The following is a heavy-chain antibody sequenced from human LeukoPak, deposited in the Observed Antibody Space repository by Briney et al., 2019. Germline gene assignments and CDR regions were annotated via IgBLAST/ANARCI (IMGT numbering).Heavy chain of an antibody. D-gene: IGHD6-19*01. CDR2: IYYSGST. CDR1: GGSISSYY. V-gene: IGHV4-59*01. CDR3: ARRAYSSGWYYFDY. Sequence: NPSETLSLTCTVSGGSISSYYWSWIRQPPGKGLEWIGYIYYSGSTNYNPSLKSRVTISVDTSKNQFSLKRNSVTAADTAVYYCARRAYSSGWYYFDYWGQGTLVTVSS. J-gene: IGHJ4*02.